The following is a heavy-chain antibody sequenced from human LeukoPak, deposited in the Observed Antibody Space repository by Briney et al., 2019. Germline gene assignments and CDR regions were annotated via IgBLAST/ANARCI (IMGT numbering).Heavy chain of an antibody. D-gene: IGHD3-10*01. CDR2: IYYSGST. CDR1: GGSISSGGYY. V-gene: IGHV4-31*03. J-gene: IGHJ5*02. CDR3: ARDGSGSYYKWRDNWFDP. Sequence: SETLSLTCTVSGGSISSGGYYWSWIRQHPGKGLERIGYIYYSGSTYYNPSLKSRVTISVDTSKNQFSLKLSSVTAADTAVYYCARDGSGSYYKWRDNWFDPWGQGTLVTVSS.